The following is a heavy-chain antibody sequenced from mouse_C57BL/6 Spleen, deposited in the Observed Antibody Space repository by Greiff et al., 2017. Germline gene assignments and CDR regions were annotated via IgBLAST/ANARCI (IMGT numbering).Heavy chain of an antibody. CDR3: ASFDYYGSSLYAMDY. Sequence: EVKLVESGGGLVKPGGSLKLSCAASGFTFSSYAMSWVRQTPEKRLEWVATISDGGSYTYYPDNVKGRFTISRDNAKNNLYLQMSHLKSEDTAMYYCASFDYYGSSLYAMDYWGQGTSVTVSS. J-gene: IGHJ4*01. CDR2: ISDGGSYT. CDR1: GFTFSSYA. V-gene: IGHV5-4*03. D-gene: IGHD1-1*01.